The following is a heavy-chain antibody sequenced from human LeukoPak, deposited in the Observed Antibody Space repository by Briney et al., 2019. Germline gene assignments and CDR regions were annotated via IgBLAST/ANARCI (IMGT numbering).Heavy chain of an antibody. CDR1: GGSFSGYY. CDR3: AREDGDYYFDY. V-gene: IGHV4-34*01. Sequence: PSETPSLTCAVYGGSFSGYYWSWIRQPPGKGLEWIGEINHSGSTNYNPSLKSRVTISVDTSKDQFSLKLSSVTAADTAVYYCAREDGDYYFDYWGQGTLVTVSS. CDR2: INHSGST. J-gene: IGHJ4*02. D-gene: IGHD4-17*01.